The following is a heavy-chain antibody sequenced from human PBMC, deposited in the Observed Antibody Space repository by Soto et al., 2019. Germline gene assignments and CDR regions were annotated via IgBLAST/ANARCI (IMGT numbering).Heavy chain of an antibody. CDR2: ISSSGNT. CDR1: DGSISNFY. Sequence: SETLSLTCTVSDGSISNFYWSWIRQPPGKGLEWIGYISSSGNTNYNPSLKSRVSISVDTSKNQFSLNLTSVTAADTAVYYCARAPMVLTRSYFDSWGQGTPGTVSA. V-gene: IGHV4-59*01. J-gene: IGHJ4*02. D-gene: IGHD3-22*01. CDR3: ARAPMVLTRSYFDS.